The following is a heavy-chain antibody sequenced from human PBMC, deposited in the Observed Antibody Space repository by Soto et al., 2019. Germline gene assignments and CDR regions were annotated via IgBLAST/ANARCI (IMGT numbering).Heavy chain of an antibody. V-gene: IGHV3-30-3*01. CDR1: GFTFSNYA. Sequence: QEQVVECGGGVVQPGRSLRLSCVAFGFTFSNYAIHWVRQGPGKGLEWVAVISYDVNNKDYADSVRGRFTISRDNSKNTLYLQMNSLRAEDTAVYYCARDSYGMDVWGQGATVTVSS. J-gene: IGHJ6*02. CDR3: ARDSYGMDV. CDR2: ISYDVNNK. D-gene: IGHD3-10*01.